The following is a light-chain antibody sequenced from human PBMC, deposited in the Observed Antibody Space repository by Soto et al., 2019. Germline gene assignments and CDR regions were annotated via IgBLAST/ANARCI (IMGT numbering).Light chain of an antibody. V-gene: IGLV2-14*01. CDR2: EVI. CDR1: SSDVGGYNY. Sequence: QSVLTQPASVSGSPGQSITISCTGTSSDVGGYNYVSWYQHHPGKVPKLMIYEVINRPSGVSDRFSGSKSGNAASLTISGLQAEDEADYYCNSYTSSSTYVFGTGTKLTVL. J-gene: IGLJ1*01. CDR3: NSYTSSSTYV.